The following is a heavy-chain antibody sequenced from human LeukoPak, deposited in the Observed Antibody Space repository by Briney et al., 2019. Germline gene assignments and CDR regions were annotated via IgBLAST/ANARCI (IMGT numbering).Heavy chain of an antibody. J-gene: IGHJ5*02. CDR3: ARDHSYYGSGSSPRFDP. D-gene: IGHD3-10*01. CDR1: GGTFSSYA. Sequence: EASVKVSCKASGGTFSSYAISWVRQAPGQGPEWMGGIIPIFGTANYAQKFQGRVTITADKSTSTAYMELSSLRSEDTAVYYCARDHSYYGSGSSPRFDPWGQGTLVTVSS. V-gene: IGHV1-69*06. CDR2: IIPIFGTA.